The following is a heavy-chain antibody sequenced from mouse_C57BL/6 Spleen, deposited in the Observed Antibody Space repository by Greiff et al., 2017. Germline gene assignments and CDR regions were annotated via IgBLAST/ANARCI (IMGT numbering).Heavy chain of an antibody. V-gene: IGHV5-6*01. D-gene: IGHD2-1*01. Sequence: EVQLQESGGDLVKPGGSLKLSCAASGFTFSSYGMSWVRQTPDKRLEWVATISSGGSYTYYPDSVKGRFTISRDNAKNTLYLQMSSLKSEDTAMYYCARHDYGNSIDYWGQGTTLTVSS. J-gene: IGHJ2*01. CDR3: ARHDYGNSIDY. CDR1: GFTFSSYG. CDR2: ISSGGSYT.